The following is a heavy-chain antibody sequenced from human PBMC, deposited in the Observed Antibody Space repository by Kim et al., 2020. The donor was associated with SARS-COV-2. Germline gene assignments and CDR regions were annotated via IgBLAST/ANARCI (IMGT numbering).Heavy chain of an antibody. D-gene: IGHD3-16*01. Sequence: SVTVSCKASGGTFSSYAISWVRQAPGQGLEWMGGIIPIFGTANYAQKFQGRVTITADESTSTAYMELSSLRSEDTAVYYCAGGSGYYYYYGMDVWGQGTTVTVSS. J-gene: IGHJ6*02. CDR1: GGTFSSYA. CDR2: IIPIFGTA. V-gene: IGHV1-69*13. CDR3: AGGSGYYYYYGMDV.